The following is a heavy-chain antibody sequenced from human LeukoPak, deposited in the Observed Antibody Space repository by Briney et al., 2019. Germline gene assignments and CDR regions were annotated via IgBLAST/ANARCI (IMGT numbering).Heavy chain of an antibody. V-gene: IGHV1-18*01. CDR2: ISAYNGNT. CDR3: ARESVEWAVAGNSHWFDP. CDR1: GYTFTSYG. D-gene: IGHD6-19*01. J-gene: IGHJ5*02. Sequence: RASVKVSCKASGYTFTSYGISWVRQAPGQGLEWMGWISAYNGNTNYAQKLQGRVTMTTDTSTSTAYMELRSLRSDDTAVYYCARESVEWAVAGNSHWFDPWGQGTLVTVSS.